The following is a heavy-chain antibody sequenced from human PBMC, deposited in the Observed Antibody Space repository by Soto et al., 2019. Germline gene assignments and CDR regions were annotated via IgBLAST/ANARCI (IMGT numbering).Heavy chain of an antibody. CDR2: IYYSGST. Sequence: SETLSLTCTVSGGSVSSGSYYGSWIRQPPGKGLEWIGYIYYSGSTNYNPSLKSRVTISVDTSKNQFSLKLSSVTAADTAVYYCARDHCSGGSCYSGWGQGTLVTVSS. J-gene: IGHJ4*02. V-gene: IGHV4-61*01. CDR1: GGSVSSGSYY. D-gene: IGHD2-15*01. CDR3: ARDHCSGGSCYSG.